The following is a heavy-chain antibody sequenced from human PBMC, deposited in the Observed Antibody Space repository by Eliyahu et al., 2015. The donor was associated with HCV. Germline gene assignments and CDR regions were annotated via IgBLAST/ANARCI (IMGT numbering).Heavy chain of an antibody. CDR2: IMWDSSSI. D-gene: IGHD3-3*01. CDR3: GKDVLAGGLDV. Sequence: EVQLVESGGGLVQPGRSLXLSCXFSGFPFNELPLHWVRQVPGKGLEWVSGIMWDSSSIGYADSVRGRFTISRDNAKNSLYLQMNSLRVEDTALYYCGKDVLAGGLDVWGQGTTVIVSS. V-gene: IGHV3-9*01. J-gene: IGHJ6*02. CDR1: GFPFNELP.